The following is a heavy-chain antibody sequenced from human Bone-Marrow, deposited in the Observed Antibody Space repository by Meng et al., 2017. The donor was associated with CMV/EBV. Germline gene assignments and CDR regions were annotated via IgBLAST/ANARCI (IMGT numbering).Heavy chain of an antibody. V-gene: IGHV3-11*01. CDR2: ISSSGSTI. D-gene: IGHD3-10*01. CDR3: ARDLKGSEINRQFYYYYYGMDV. CDR1: GFTFDDYA. Sequence: GGSLRLSCAASGFTFDDYAMHWVRQAPGKGLEWVSYISSSGSTIYYADSVKGRFTISRDNAKNSLYLQMKSLRAEDTAVYYCARDLKGSEINRQFYYYYYGMDVWGQGTTVTVSS. J-gene: IGHJ6*02.